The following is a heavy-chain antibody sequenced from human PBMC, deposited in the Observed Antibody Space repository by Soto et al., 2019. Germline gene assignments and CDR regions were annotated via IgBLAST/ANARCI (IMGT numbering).Heavy chain of an antibody. V-gene: IGHV4-30-4*01. CDR3: ARDTEENYYDSSGPKRYFDY. D-gene: IGHD3-22*01. CDR1: GGSISSGDYY. Sequence: ASETLSLTCTVSGGSISSGDYYWSWIRQPPGKGLEWIGYIYYSGSTYYNPSLKSRVTISVDTSKNQFSLKLSSVTAADTAVYYCARDTEENYYDSSGPKRYFDYWGQGTLVTVSS. J-gene: IGHJ4*02. CDR2: IYYSGST.